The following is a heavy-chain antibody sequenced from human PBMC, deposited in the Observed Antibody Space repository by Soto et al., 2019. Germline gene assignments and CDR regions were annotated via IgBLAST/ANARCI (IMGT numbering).Heavy chain of an antibody. CDR2: LYYSGST. CDR3: ARHSTYDDILTCPSPGYFDS. Sequence: SGTLSLTCTVSGGSISSSSYYGGWIRQPQGKGLEWIGSLYYSGSTYYNPSLNSRVTISVDTSKHPSSMKPSSVTAAAAAVYYSARHSTYDDILTCPSPGYFDSWGQGTRVTVSA. D-gene: IGHD3-9*01. CDR1: GGSISSSSYY. J-gene: IGHJ4*02. V-gene: IGHV4-39*01.